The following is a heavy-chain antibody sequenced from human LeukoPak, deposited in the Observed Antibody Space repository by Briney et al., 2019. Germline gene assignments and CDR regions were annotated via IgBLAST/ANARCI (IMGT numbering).Heavy chain of an antibody. Sequence: ASVKVSCKASGYTFTGYYMHWVRQAPGQGLEWMGWINPSSGGTNYAQKFQGRVTMTRDTSISTAYMELSRLRSDDTAVYYCARVPLEYYDILTGYYPPFDYWGQGTLVTVSS. J-gene: IGHJ4*02. CDR3: ARVPLEYYDILTGYYPPFDY. D-gene: IGHD3-9*01. CDR1: GYTFTGYY. CDR2: INPSSGGT. V-gene: IGHV1-2*02.